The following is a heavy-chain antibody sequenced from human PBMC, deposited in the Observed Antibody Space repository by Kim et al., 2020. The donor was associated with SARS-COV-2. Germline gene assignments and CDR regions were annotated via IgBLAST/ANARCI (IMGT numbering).Heavy chain of an antibody. V-gene: IGHV3-23*01. J-gene: IGHJ2*01. CDR3: AKEGGMTTVTNGYLDL. CDR1: RFTFSNYA. Sequence: GGSLRLSCAASRFTFSNYAMTWVRQAPGKGLEWVSAISGGVESTYYADSVKGRFIISRDNSKNILFLQMNSLRAEDTAIYYCAKEGGMTTVTNGYLDLWGRGTLVTVSS. D-gene: IGHD4-17*01. CDR2: ISGGVEST.